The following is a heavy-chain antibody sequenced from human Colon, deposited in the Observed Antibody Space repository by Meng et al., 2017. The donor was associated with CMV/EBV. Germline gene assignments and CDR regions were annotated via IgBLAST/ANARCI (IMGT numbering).Heavy chain of an antibody. CDR3: ARGADIVVVPVVIGIDY. CDR1: GYTFTGYY. V-gene: IGHV1-2*02. D-gene: IGHD2-2*01. Sequence: ASVKVSCKASGYTFTGYYMYWVRQAPGQGLEWMGWINPNSGGTKYEQKFQGRVTMTRDTSISAAYMELSRLSSDDTAVYYCARGADIVVVPVVIGIDYWGQGTLVTVSS. CDR2: INPNSGGT. J-gene: IGHJ4*02.